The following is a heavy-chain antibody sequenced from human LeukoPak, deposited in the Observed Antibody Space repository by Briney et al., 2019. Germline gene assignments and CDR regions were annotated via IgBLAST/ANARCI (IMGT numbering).Heavy chain of an antibody. Sequence: GGSLRLSCAASGFTFSSYAMSWVRQAPGKGLEWVSSISASGGSTYYADSVRGRFTISRDNSKNTLYLQLNSLRAEDTAVYYCAKGLHGYDFDYWGQGALVTVSS. CDR1: GFTFSSYA. CDR3: AKGLHGYDFDY. V-gene: IGHV3-23*01. CDR2: ISASGGST. D-gene: IGHD5-12*01. J-gene: IGHJ4*02.